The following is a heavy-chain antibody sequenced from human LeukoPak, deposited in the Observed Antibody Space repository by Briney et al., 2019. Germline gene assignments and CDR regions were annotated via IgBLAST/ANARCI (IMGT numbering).Heavy chain of an antibody. Sequence: SETLSLTCAVSGGSISSSNWWSWVRQPPGKGLEWIGEIYHGGSTNYNPSLKSRVAMSVDRSRNQFSLQLSSVTAADTAVYYCAKGEDHDSGTVHFASWGQGTLVTVSS. V-gene: IGHV4-4*02. CDR3: AKGEDHDSGTVHFAS. D-gene: IGHD3-10*01. J-gene: IGHJ4*02. CDR2: IYHGGST. CDR1: GGSISSSNW.